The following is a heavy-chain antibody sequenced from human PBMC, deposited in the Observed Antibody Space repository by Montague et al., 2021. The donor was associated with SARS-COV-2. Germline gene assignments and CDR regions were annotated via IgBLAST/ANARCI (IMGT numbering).Heavy chain of an antibody. CDR2: YSGTT. D-gene: IGHD3-10*02. J-gene: IGHJ3*02. Sequence: YSGTTXINQSLESRVTISVDASKNQFSLNLTSVTAADTAVYYCARPLVRGVPKAFASWVQGALVIVSS. CDR3: ARPLVRGVPKAFAS. V-gene: IGHV4-39*01.